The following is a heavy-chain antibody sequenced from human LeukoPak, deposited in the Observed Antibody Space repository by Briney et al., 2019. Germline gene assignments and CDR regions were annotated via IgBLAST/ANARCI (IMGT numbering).Heavy chain of an antibody. V-gene: IGHV1-24*01. CDR2: FDPEDGER. D-gene: IGHD3-10*01. Sequence: ASVKVSCKVSGYTFNDLSLHWVRQAPGKGLEWGGGFDPEDGERRYSQKFQGRVTVTEDTITDTAYLEVSSLRSEDTGVYYCATGLESYLLFFFTYGGQGTLVTV. CDR1: GYTFNDLS. CDR3: ATGLESYLLFFFTY. J-gene: IGHJ4*02.